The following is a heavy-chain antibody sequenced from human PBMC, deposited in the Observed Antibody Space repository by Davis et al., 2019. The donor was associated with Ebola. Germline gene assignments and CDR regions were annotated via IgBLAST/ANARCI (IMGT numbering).Heavy chain of an antibody. D-gene: IGHD5-12*01. Sequence: GGSLRLSCAASGFTFSSYSMNWVRQAPGKGLEWVSYISSSGSTIYYADSVKGRFTISRDNAKNSLYLQMNSLRAEDTAVYYCARDRRLRFRNPSYGMDVWGQGTTVTVSS. J-gene: IGHJ6*02. CDR1: GFTFSSYS. CDR3: ARDRRLRFRNPSYGMDV. V-gene: IGHV3-48*04. CDR2: ISSSGSTI.